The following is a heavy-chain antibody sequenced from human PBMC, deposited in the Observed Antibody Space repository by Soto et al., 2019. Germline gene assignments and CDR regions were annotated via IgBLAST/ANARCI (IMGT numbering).Heavy chain of an antibody. D-gene: IGHD6-13*01. CDR1: GGSMTGYY. V-gene: IGHV4-4*07. Sequence: SETLSLTCTVSGGSMTGYYWSWIRQPAGKGLEWIGRIYRSGDTNYNPSLKSRVTMSVDTSKNKFSLKVSSVTAADTAVYYCARGAAAGVDYGMDVWGQGTTVTVSS. CDR3: ARGAAAGVDYGMDV. J-gene: IGHJ6*02. CDR2: IYRSGDT.